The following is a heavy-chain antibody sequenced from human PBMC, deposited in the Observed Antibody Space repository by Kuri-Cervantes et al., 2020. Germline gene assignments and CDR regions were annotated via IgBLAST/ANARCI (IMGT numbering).Heavy chain of an antibody. J-gene: IGHJ3*02. V-gene: IGHV1-24*01. CDR3: AKVRRGGLDGFDI. CDR1: GFIFSVYP. CDR2: FDPEDGET. Sequence: ESLKISCAASGFIFSVYPMHWVRQAPGKGLEWMGGFDPEDGETIYAQKFQGRVTMTRNTSINTAYMELSSLRSEDTALYYCAKVRRGGLDGFDIWGQGTMVTVSS. D-gene: IGHD3-16*01.